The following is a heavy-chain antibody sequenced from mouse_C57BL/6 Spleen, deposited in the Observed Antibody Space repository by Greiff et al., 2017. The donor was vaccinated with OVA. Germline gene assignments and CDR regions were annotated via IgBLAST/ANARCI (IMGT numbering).Heavy chain of an antibody. CDR3: ARQGNDYIFDY. CDR1: GFTFSDYG. V-gene: IGHV5-15*01. J-gene: IGHJ2*01. CDR2: ISNLAYSI. D-gene: IGHD2-4*01. Sequence: EVHLVESGGGLVQPGGSLKLSCAASGFTFSDYGMAWVRQAPRKGPEWVAFISNLAYSIYYADTVTGRFTISRENAKNTLYLEMSSLRSEDTAMYYCARQGNDYIFDYWGQGTTLTVSS.